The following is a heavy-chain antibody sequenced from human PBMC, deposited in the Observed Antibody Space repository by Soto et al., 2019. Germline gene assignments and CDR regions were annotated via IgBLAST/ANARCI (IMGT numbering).Heavy chain of an antibody. J-gene: IGHJ6*02. Sequence: QMQLVESGGGAVQPGRSLRLSCAASGFTFSYYPMHWVRQAPGKGLEGVAVISFDGSNKYYADSVKGRFTISRDNSKNTLYLQMNSLRGEDTAVYYCARVPGDMVAILSIYPPDGREPLPDVDVWGQVTTVTVSS. CDR2: ISFDGSNK. CDR1: GFTFSYYP. CDR3: ARVPGDMVAILSIYPPDGREPLPDVDV. V-gene: IGHV3-30*04. D-gene: IGHD5-12*01.